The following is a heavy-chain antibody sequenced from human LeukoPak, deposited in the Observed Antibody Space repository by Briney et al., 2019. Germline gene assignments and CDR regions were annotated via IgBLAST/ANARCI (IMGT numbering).Heavy chain of an antibody. D-gene: IGHD2-21*02. Sequence: GESLKISCKGSGYSFTNYWIGWVRQMPGKGLEWMGIIYPGDSDTRYSPSFQGQVTISADKSISTAYLQWSSLKASDTAMYYCARHKERGCGGDCYHYDAFDIWGQGTMVTVSS. CDR2: IYPGDSDT. J-gene: IGHJ3*02. V-gene: IGHV5-51*01. CDR1: GYSFTNYW. CDR3: ARHKERGCGGDCYHYDAFDI.